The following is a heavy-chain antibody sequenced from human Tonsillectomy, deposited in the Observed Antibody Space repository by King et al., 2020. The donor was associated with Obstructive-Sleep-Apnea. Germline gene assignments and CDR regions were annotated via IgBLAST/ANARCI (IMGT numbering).Heavy chain of an antibody. J-gene: IGHJ4*02. V-gene: IGHV4-31*03. Sequence: QLQESGPGLVKPSQTLSLTCTVSGGSISSDTYYWNWIRQHPGKGLEWIGYIYYSGSTYYSPSLKSRVTISLDTSKNQFSLKLTSVTAADTAVYYCATNPAAGSFYFDYWGQGTLVTVSS. CDR3: ATNPAAGSFYFDY. D-gene: IGHD6-25*01. CDR1: GGSISSDTYY. CDR2: IYYSGST.